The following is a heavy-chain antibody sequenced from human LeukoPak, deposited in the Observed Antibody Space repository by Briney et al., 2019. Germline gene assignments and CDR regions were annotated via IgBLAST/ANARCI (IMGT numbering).Heavy chain of an antibody. CDR3: AREASCGLKLGMDSGVHWYFDL. CDR1: GGTFSSYA. Sequence: SVKVSCKASGGTFSSYAISWVRQAPGQGLEWMGGIIPIFGTANYAQKFQGRVTITADESTTTVYMELSSLMSEDTAGYYCAREASCGLKLGMDSGVHWYFDLWGRGTLVTVSS. V-gene: IGHV1-69*13. D-gene: IGHD4/OR15-4a*01. CDR2: IIPIFGTA. J-gene: IGHJ2*01.